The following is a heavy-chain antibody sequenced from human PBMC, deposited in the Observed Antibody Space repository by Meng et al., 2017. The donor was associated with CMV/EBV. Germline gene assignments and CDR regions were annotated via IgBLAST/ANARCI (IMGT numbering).Heavy chain of an antibody. Sequence: GGSLRLSCAASGFTFDDYAMHWVRQAPGKGLEWVSGISWNSGSIGYADSVKGRFTISRDNAKNSLYLQMNSLRAEDTALYYCAKDLYSSSWYYYYYGMDVWGQGTTVTVSS. J-gene: IGHJ6*02. CDR3: AKDLYSSSWYYYYYGMDV. V-gene: IGHV3-9*01. CDR2: ISWNSGSI. CDR1: GFTFDDYA. D-gene: IGHD6-13*01.